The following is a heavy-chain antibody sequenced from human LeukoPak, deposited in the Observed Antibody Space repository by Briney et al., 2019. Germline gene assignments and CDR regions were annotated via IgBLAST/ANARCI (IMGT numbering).Heavy chain of an antibody. J-gene: IGHJ5*02. Sequence: GGSLRLSCAASGFTFSSYSVNWVRQAPGKGLEWVSYISSSSSTIYYADSVKGRFTISRDNAKNSLYLQMNSLRAEDTAVYYCARDENRDSSGYYYVSWFDPWGQGTLVTVSS. V-gene: IGHV3-48*04. CDR2: ISSSSSTI. D-gene: IGHD3-22*01. CDR3: ARDENRDSSGYYYVSWFDP. CDR1: GFTFSSYS.